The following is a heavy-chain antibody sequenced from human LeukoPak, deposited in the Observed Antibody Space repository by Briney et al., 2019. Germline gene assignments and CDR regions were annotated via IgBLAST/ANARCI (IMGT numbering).Heavy chain of an antibody. CDR1: GGSIDSNY. Sequence: SETLSLTCTVSGGSIDSNYWSWIRRPPGKGLEWIGYIYYSGSANYNPSLKSRVTISVDTSKKQFSLKLRSVTAADTAVYYCATLGYTSSSFDYWGQGTLVTVSS. D-gene: IGHD6-13*01. CDR3: ATLGYTSSSFDY. CDR2: IYYSGSA. J-gene: IGHJ4*02. V-gene: IGHV4-59*01.